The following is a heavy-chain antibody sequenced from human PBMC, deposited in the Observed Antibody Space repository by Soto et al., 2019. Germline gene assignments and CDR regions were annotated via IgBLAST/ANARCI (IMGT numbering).Heavy chain of an antibody. D-gene: IGHD3-16*01. CDR1: GYSFTNND. Sequence: ASVKVSCKASGYSFTNNDVSWVLQATGQGLEWMGWMNPGGGDTGYAQKFQGRVTMTRDISIATAYMELSSLRSDDTAIYYCARMATFGSLNWFDPWGQGTLVTSPQ. CDR3: ARMATFGSLNWFDP. J-gene: IGHJ5*02. CDR2: MNPGGGDT. V-gene: IGHV1-8*01.